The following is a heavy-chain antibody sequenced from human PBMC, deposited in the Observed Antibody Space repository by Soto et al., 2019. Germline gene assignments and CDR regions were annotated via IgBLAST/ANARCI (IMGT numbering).Heavy chain of an antibody. CDR1: GFTFSDYY. CDR3: ARVGPYDSQSYMFRYDRFDP. V-gene: IGHV3-11*01. CDR2: ISNSGSTI. J-gene: IGHJ5*02. Sequence: GGSLRLSCAASGFTFSDYYMSWIRQAPGKGLEWLSYISNSGSTIYYADSVRGRFTISRDNTKNSLYLQMNSLRAEDTAVYYCARVGPYDSQSYMFRYDRFDPWGQGTQVTVSS. D-gene: IGHD3-10*01.